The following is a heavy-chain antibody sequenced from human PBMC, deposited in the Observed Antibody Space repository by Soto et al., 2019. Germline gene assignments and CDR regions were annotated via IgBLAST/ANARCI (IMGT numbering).Heavy chain of an antibody. Sequence: EVQLLESGGGLVQPGGSLRLSCAASGFTFSSYAMSWVRQAPGKGLEWVSAISGSGGSTYYADSVKGRFTISRDNSKNTLYLQMNSLRAEDTAVYYCAKGGRWLADYYYGMDVWGQGTTVTVSS. D-gene: IGHD3-22*01. CDR3: AKGGRWLADYYYGMDV. J-gene: IGHJ6*02. CDR1: GFTFSSYA. V-gene: IGHV3-23*01. CDR2: ISGSGGST.